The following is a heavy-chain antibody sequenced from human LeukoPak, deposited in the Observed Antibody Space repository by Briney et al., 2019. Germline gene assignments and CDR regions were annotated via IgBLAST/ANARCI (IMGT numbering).Heavy chain of an antibody. J-gene: IGHJ4*02. CDR1: GGSISSYY. CDR2: IYYSGST. D-gene: IGHD1-7*01. V-gene: IGHV4-59*12. Sequence: SETLSLTCIVSGGSISSYYWSWIRQPPGKGLEWIGYIYYSGSTNYNPSLKSRVTISVDTSKNQFSLKLTSVTAADTAVYYCARVGITGTTPDYWGLGTLVTASS. CDR3: ARVGITGTTPDY.